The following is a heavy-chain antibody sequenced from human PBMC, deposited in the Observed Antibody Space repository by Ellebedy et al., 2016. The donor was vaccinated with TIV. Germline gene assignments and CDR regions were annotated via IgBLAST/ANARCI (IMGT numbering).Heavy chain of an antibody. CDR1: GGTFSSYA. CDR2: INPNSGGT. Sequence: ASVKVSCKASGGTFSSYAINWVRQAPGQGLEWMGWINPNSGGTNYAQKFQGWVTMTRDTSLSTPYMELSRLRSDDTPVYYCARSYCGGDCYGDAFDIWGQGTMVTVSS. J-gene: IGHJ3*02. D-gene: IGHD2-21*02. V-gene: IGHV1-2*04. CDR3: ARSYCGGDCYGDAFDI.